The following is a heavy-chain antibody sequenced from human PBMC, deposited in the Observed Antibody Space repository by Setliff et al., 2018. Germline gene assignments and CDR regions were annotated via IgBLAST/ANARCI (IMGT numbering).Heavy chain of an antibody. Sequence: SETLSLTCTVSGGSINSYYWSWIRQPAGKGLEWIGRIYTSGSTNYNPSLKSRITMSIDTSKNQFSLKLSSVTAADTAVYYCARDSGYYLYYFDYWGQGTLVTVSS. CDR1: GGSINSYY. CDR3: ARDSGYYLYYFDY. D-gene: IGHD3-22*01. CDR2: IYTSGST. V-gene: IGHV4-4*07. J-gene: IGHJ4*02.